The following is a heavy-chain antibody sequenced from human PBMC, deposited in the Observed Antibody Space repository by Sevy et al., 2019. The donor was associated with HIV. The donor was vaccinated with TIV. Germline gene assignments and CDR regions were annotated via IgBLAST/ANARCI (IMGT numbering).Heavy chain of an antibody. CDR1: GFAFSDYA. CDR3: ARFPPQRAFDI. Sequence: GGSLGLSCEAFGFAFSDYAMHWVRQVPGKGLEWLAVVSYDGSNTSYADSVKGRFTVSRDNSKNTLYLQMNSLRRDDTAVFYCARFPPQRAFDIWGQRTTVTVSS. V-gene: IGHV3-30-3*01. J-gene: IGHJ3*02. CDR2: VSYDGSNT.